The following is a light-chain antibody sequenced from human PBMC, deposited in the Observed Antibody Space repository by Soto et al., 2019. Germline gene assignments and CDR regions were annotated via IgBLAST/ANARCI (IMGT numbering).Light chain of an antibody. CDR3: AAWDDSLNGYV. CDR2: NNN. V-gene: IGLV1-44*01. Sequence: VLTQPSSVSATPGQRVTISCSGGSSNIGTNAVNWYQQLPGTAPKLLIYNNNQRPSGVPDRFSGSKSGTSASLAISGLQSEDEADYYCAAWDDSLNGYVFGTGTKVTVL. J-gene: IGLJ1*01. CDR1: SSNIGTNA.